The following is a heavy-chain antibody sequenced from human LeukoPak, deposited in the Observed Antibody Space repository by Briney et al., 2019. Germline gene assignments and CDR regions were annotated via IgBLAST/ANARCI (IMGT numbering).Heavy chain of an antibody. Sequence: AGGSLRLSCAASGFTFSSYAMNWVRQAPGKEMEWVSSITGNTGNTYVAEPVKGRFTISRDNSRNTLYLQMNTLRAEDTAIYYCAGEGGGSNYAGGQGTLVTVSS. CDR1: GFTFSSYA. J-gene: IGHJ4*02. CDR2: ITGNTGNT. D-gene: IGHD1-26*01. CDR3: AGEGGGSNYA. V-gene: IGHV3-23*01.